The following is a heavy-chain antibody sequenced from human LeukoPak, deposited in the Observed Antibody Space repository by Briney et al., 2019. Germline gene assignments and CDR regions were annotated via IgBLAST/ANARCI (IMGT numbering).Heavy chain of an antibody. CDR2: INSDGSST. V-gene: IGHV3-74*01. Sequence: PGGSLRLSCAASGFTFSSYWIHWVRQAPGKGLVWVSRINSDGSSTSYEDSVKGRFTVSRDNARNTLYLQMNSLRAEDTAVYYCARDRQYVMDVWGQGTTVTVSS. J-gene: IGHJ6*02. CDR3: ARDRQYVMDV. CDR1: GFTFSSYW.